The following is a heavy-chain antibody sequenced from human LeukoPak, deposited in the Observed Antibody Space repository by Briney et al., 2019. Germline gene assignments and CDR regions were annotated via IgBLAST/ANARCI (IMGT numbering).Heavy chain of an antibody. J-gene: IGHJ6*02. CDR1: GFTFSSYW. CDR2: INHNGNVN. D-gene: IGHD3-16*01. Sequence: PGGSLRLSCAASGFTFSSYWMNWARQAPGKGLEWVASINHNGNVNYYVDPVKGRFTISRDNAKNSLYLQMSNLRAKDTAVYFCARGGGLDVWGQGATVTVSS. V-gene: IGHV3-7*03. CDR3: ARGGGLDV.